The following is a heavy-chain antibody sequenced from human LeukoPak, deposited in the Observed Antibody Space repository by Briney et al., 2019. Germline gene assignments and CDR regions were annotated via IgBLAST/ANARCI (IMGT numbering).Heavy chain of an antibody. J-gene: IGHJ4*02. V-gene: IGHV3-21*01. Sequence: PGGSLRLSCAASGFTFSSYSMNWVRQAPGKGLEWVSSISSSSSYIYYADSVKGRFTISRDNAKNSLYLQMNSLRAEDTAVYYCARVGGSYFAYYFDYWGQGTLVTVSS. D-gene: IGHD1-26*01. CDR1: GFTFSSYS. CDR3: ARVGGSYFAYYFDY. CDR2: ISSSSSYI.